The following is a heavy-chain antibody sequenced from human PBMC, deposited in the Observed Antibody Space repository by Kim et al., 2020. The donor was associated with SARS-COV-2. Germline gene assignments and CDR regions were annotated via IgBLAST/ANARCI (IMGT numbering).Heavy chain of an antibody. CDR3: ARGGDYYGSGSPLGY. Sequence: DSVKRRFTISRDNAKNTLYLQMNSLRAEATAVYYCARGGDYYGSGSPLGYWGQGTLVTVSS. J-gene: IGHJ4*02. V-gene: IGHV3-74*01. D-gene: IGHD3-10*01.